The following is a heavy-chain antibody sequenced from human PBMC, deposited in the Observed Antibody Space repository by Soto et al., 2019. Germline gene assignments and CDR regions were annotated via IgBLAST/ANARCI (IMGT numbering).Heavy chain of an antibody. Sequence: SETLSLTCTVSGVSISSYYWSWIRQPPGKGLEWIGYIYYSGSTNYNPSLKSRVTISVDTSKNQFSLKLSSVTAADTAVYYCARDGGYSYGYWYYGMDVWGQGTTVTVS. CDR3: ARDGGYSYGYWYYGMDV. J-gene: IGHJ6*02. V-gene: IGHV4-59*01. CDR2: IYYSGST. D-gene: IGHD5-18*01. CDR1: GVSISSYY.